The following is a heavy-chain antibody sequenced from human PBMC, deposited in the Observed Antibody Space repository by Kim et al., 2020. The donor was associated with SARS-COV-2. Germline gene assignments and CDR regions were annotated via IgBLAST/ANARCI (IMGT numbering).Heavy chain of an antibody. V-gene: IGHV4-39*07. CDR3: ARDRAVAGTSECFDY. CDR2: IYYSGST. D-gene: IGHD6-19*01. J-gene: IGHJ4*01. CDR1: GGSISSSSYY. Sequence: SETLSLTCTVSGGSISSSSYYWGWIRQPPGKGLEWIGSIYYSGSTYYNPSLKSRVTISVDTSKNQFSLKLSSVTAADTAVYYCARDRAVAGTSECFDYWG.